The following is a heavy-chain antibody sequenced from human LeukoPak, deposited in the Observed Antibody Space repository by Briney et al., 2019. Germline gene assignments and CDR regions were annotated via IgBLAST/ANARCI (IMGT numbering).Heavy chain of an antibody. CDR1: GFTFISYE. CDR3: AELGITMIGGV. J-gene: IGHJ6*04. D-gene: IGHD3-10*02. Sequence: GSLILSCAASGFTFISYEMNWVRQAPGKGLEWVSYISSSGSTIYYADSVKGRFTISRDNAKNSLYLQMNSRRAEDTAVYYCAELGITMIGGVWGKGTTVTISS. V-gene: IGHV3-48*03. CDR2: ISSSGSTI.